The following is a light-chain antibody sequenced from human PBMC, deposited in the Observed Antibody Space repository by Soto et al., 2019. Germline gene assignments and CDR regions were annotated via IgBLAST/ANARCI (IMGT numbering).Light chain of an antibody. V-gene: IGKV3-11*01. CDR2: DAS. CDR3: QQRNNWTRIT. CDR1: QTVGTY. J-gene: IGKJ5*01. Sequence: EIVLTQFPATLSLFPGETATLSCRASQTVGTYLAWYQQKPGQAPRLLISDASNRATGVPTRFSGSGSGTDFNLTISSLEPEDFAVYFCQQRNNWTRITFGQGTRLEIK.